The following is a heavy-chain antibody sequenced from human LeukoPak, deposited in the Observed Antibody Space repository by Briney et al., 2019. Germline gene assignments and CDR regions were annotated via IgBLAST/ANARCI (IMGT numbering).Heavy chain of an antibody. CDR2: IIPIFGTA. Sequence: SCKACGGTFSSYAISWVRQAPGQGLEWMGRIIPIFGTANYAQKFQGRVTINTDEYKRRAYMEMSRLRCEDTAVYYCAKVVAAAGTGEYLQHWGQGTLVTVSS. J-gene: IGHJ1*01. CDR3: AKVVAAAGTGEYLQH. V-gene: IGHV1-69*05. D-gene: IGHD6-13*01. CDR1: GGTFSSYA.